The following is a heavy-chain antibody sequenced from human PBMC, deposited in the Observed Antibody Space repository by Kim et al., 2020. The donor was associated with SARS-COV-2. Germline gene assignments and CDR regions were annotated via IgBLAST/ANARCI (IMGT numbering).Heavy chain of an antibody. CDR3: ARDRPLYGMDV. V-gene: IGHV4-31*01. Sequence: NPDLKSLVNISVDTSKNQFSLELSSVPAADPAVYYCARDRPLYGMDVWGQGTTVTVSS. J-gene: IGHJ6*02. D-gene: IGHD6-6*01.